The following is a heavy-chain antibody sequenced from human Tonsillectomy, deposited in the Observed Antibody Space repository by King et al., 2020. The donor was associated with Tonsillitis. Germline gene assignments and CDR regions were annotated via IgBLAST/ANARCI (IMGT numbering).Heavy chain of an antibody. J-gene: IGHJ4*02. CDR3: ARCSTTMTTLYYFDY. D-gene: IGHD2/OR15-2a*01. CDR1: GGSFSSYA. V-gene: IGHV1-69*01. Sequence: QLVQSGAEVKKPGSSVKVSCKASGGSFSSYAISWVRQAPGQGLEWMGGIIPIFGTANYDQKFQGRVTITADESTSTAYMELSSLRSGDTAVYYCARCSTTMTTLYYFDYWGQGTLVTVSS. CDR2: IIPIFGTA.